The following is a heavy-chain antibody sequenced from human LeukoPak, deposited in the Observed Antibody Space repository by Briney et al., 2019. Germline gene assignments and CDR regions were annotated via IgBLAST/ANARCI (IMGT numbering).Heavy chain of an antibody. CDR2: ISSSGSTI. D-gene: IGHD3-22*01. V-gene: IGHV3-48*03. CDR3: ASFYDSTGRDY. J-gene: IGHJ4*02. Sequence: GGSLRLSCAASGFTFGGYEMNWVRQAPGKGLEWVSYISSSGSTINYADSVKGRFTISRDNAKNSLYLQMSSLRAEDTAVYYCASFYDSTGRDYWGQGTLVTVSS. CDR1: GFTFGGYE.